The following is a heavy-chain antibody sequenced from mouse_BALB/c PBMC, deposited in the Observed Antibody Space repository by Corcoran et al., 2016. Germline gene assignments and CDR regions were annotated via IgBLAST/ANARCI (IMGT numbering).Heavy chain of an antibody. D-gene: IGHD1-1*01. CDR1: GYTFTNYG. J-gene: IGHJ2*01. CDR3: ASQDGSSLYYFDY. V-gene: IGHV9-1*02. Sequence: QIQLVQSGPELKKTGETVKISCKASGYTFTNYGMNWVKQAPGKGLKWMGWINTYTGEPTYADDFKGRFAFSLETSASTAYLQINNLKNEDMATYFCASQDGSSLYYFDYWGQGTTLTVSS. CDR2: INTYTGEP.